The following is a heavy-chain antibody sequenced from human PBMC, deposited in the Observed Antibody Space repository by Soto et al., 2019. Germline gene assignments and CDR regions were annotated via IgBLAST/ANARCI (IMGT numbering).Heavy chain of an antibody. CDR3: ARAISIIMAAPAY. V-gene: IGHV1-18*04. J-gene: IGHJ4*02. CDR2: VSPYNGNA. CDR1: GYTFSNYA. Sequence: AASVKVSCRTSGYTFSNYASSWVRQAPGQGLEWMGWVSPYNGNANYTEKFQGRVSMTTDTSTTTAYMELTSLTSDDTAIYYCARAISIIMAAPAYWGQGTLVTVSS. D-gene: IGHD2-8*01.